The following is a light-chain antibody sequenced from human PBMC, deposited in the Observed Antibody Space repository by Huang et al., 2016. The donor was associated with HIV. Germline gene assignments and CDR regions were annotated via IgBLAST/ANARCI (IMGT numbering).Light chain of an antibody. CDR3: QQRFSTTIT. CDR1: QNVNTY. CDR2: AAS. Sequence: DIQMTQSPPSLSASVGDSVTIAWRASQNVNTYLNWYQQKPGQAPRHLSFAASRLRSGVPSRFSGSGSGTEFTLTISSLQLEDFATYYCQQRFSTTITFGQGTRLDMK. V-gene: IGKV1-39*01. J-gene: IGKJ5*01.